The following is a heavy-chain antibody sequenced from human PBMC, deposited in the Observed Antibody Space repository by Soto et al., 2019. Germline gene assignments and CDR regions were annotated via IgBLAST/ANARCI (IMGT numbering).Heavy chain of an antibody. CDR1: GGSISSYY. Sequence: QVQLQESGPGLVKPSETLSLTCTVSGGSISSYYWSWIRQPPGKGLEWIGYIYYSGSTNYNPSLKSRVTISVDTYKNQFSLKLSSVTAADTAVYYCARGSKSRVTGYYYYGMDVWGQGTTVTVSS. D-gene: IGHD1-20*01. CDR3: ARGSKSRVTGYYYYGMDV. CDR2: IYYSGST. J-gene: IGHJ6*02. V-gene: IGHV4-59*01.